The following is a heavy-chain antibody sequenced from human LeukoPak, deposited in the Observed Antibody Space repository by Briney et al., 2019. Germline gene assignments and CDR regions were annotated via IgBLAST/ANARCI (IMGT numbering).Heavy chain of an antibody. CDR3: ASHWAGYFDY. D-gene: IGHD7-27*01. CDR2: IYYSGST. Sequence: SETLSLNCTVSGGSISSHYWSWIRQPPGKGLEWIGYIYYSGSTNYNPSLKCRVTISVDTSKNQFSLKLSSVTAADTAVYYCASHWAGYFDYWGQGTLVTVSS. V-gene: IGHV4-59*11. CDR1: GGSISSHY. J-gene: IGHJ4*02.